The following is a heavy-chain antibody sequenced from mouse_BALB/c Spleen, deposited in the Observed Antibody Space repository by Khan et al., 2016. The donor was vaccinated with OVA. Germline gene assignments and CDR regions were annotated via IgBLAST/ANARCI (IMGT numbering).Heavy chain of an antibody. V-gene: IGHV1S137*01. CDR3: AREDGNYGAFAY. D-gene: IGHD2-1*01. J-gene: IGHJ3*01. CDR1: GYTFTDYA. Sequence: QVRLQQSGPELVRPGVSVKISCKGSGYTFTDYALHWVKHSHAKSLEWIGIISTYSGTSNYNQRFKGKATMTVGKSSSTAYMELARLTSEDSAIYYFAREDGNYGAFAYWGQGTLVTVSA. CDR2: ISTYSGTS.